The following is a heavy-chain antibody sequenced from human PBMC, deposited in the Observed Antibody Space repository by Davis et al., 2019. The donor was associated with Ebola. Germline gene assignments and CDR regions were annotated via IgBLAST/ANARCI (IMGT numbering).Heavy chain of an antibody. Sequence: GESLKISCAASGFTFSSYGMHWVRQAPGKGLEWVAVISYDGSNKYYADSVKGRFTISRDNSKNTLYLQMNSLRAEDTAVYYCARVGPSSSWYGENYYYYGMDVWGQGTTVTVSS. CDR3: ARVGPSSSWYGENYYYYGMDV. D-gene: IGHD6-13*01. CDR1: GFTFSSYG. V-gene: IGHV3-30*03. J-gene: IGHJ6*02. CDR2: ISYDGSNK.